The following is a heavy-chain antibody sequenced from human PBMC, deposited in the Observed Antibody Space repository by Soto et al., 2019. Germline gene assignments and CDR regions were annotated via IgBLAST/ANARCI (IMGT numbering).Heavy chain of an antibody. V-gene: IGHV4-30-4*01. CDR1: GGSISSGDYY. Sequence: QVQLQESGPGLVKTSQTLSLTCTVSGGSISSGDYYWSWIRQPPGKGLEWIGYIYYSGSNYYNPFRKRPGTISVDASKNQFSLTLSSVTAADTAVYYCAIETVVTSHYYYGMDVWGQGTTVTVSS. CDR2: IYYSGSN. D-gene: IGHD2-15*01. CDR3: AIETVVTSHYYYGMDV. J-gene: IGHJ6*02.